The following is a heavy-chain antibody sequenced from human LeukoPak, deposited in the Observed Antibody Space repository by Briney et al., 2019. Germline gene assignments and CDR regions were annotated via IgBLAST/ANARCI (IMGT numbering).Heavy chain of an antibody. CDR3: AKAARLGPSHFDY. D-gene: IGHD6-25*01. V-gene: IGHV3-33*03. CDR2: VWVDGNNK. J-gene: IGHJ4*02. Sequence: GGSLRLSCATSGFTFTAYGLHWVRQAPGMGLEWVAVVWVDGNNKFYADSVKGRFTISRDNSRSTLYLHMNSLRDDDTAVYYCAKAARLGPSHFDYWGRGTLVTVSS. CDR1: GFTFTAYG.